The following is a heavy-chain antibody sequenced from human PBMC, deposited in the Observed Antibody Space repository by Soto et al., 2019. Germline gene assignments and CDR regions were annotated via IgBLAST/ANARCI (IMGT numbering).Heavy chain of an antibody. CDR1: GFTFSSYA. D-gene: IGHD6-13*01. V-gene: IGHV3-30*18. CDR2: ISYDGSNK. CDR3: AKLSSSWRGHWYYFDN. Sequence: GGSMRLSCAASGFTFSSYAMSWVRQAPGKGLEWVAVISYDGSNKYYADSVKGRFTISRDNSKNTLYLQMNGPRAEDTPANYCAKLSSSWRGHWYYFDNWGQGTLVTVSS. J-gene: IGHJ4*02.